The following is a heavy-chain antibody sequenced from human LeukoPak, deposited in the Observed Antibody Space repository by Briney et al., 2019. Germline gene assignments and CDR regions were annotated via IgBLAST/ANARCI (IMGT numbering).Heavy chain of an antibody. CDR1: GYTFTSYY. J-gene: IGHJ4*02. Sequence: GASVKVCCKASGYTFTSYYMHWVRQAPGQGLEWMGIINPSGGSTSYAQKFQGRVTMTRDTSTSTVYMELSSLRSEDTAVYYCARDSETSSSWPGAFDYWGQGTLVTVSS. CDR3: ARDSETSSSWPGAFDY. D-gene: IGHD6-13*01. V-gene: IGHV1-46*01. CDR2: INPSGGST.